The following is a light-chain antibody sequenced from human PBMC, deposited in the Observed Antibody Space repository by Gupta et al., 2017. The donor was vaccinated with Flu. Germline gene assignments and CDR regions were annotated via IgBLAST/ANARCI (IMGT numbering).Light chain of an antibody. V-gene: IGKV1-9*01. CDR3: QQVNSYPWT. CDR1: QGISTY. J-gene: IGKJ1*01. CDR2: AAS. Sequence: PSFLAASVGDRVTITCRASQGISTYLAWYQQKPGKPPKLLIYAASFLKRGVPSRFSGIGSGTEFTLTISSLQAEDFATYFCQQVNSYPWTFGQGTKVEIK.